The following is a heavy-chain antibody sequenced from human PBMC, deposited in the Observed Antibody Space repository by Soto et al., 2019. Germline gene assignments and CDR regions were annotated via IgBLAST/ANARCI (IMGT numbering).Heavy chain of an antibody. CDR3: AKARGGQQLAFDY. CDR2: ISWNSGSI. J-gene: IGHJ4*02. Sequence: EVQLVESGGGLVQPGRSLRLSCAASGFTFDDYAMHWVRQAPGKGLEWVSGISWNSGSIGYADSVKGRFTISRDNAKNSCYRQMTGRRAEDTALYYCAKARGGQQLAFDYWGQGTLVTVSS. CDR1: GFTFDDYA. V-gene: IGHV3-9*01. D-gene: IGHD6-13*01.